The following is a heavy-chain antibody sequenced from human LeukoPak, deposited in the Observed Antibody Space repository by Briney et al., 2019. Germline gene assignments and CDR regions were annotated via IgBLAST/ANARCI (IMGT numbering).Heavy chain of an antibody. CDR1: GYTFISYG. CDR3: AREPDYSSSSNSSVLHKYNWFDP. CDR2: ISAYDGDT. V-gene: IGHV1-18*01. Sequence: ASVKVSCKASGYTFISYGINWVRQAPGQGLEWMGWISAYDGDTNYAHKFQGRVTMTTDTSTSTAYMELRSLRSDDTAVYYCAREPDYSSSSNSSVLHKYNWFDPWGQGTLVTVSS. J-gene: IGHJ5*02. D-gene: IGHD6-6*01.